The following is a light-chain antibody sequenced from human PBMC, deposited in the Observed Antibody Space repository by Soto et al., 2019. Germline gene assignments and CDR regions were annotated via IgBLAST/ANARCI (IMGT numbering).Light chain of an antibody. V-gene: IGKV1-6*01. CDR2: AAS. CDR1: QGIGND. J-gene: IGKJ1*01. CDR3: LQDYNYPRT. Sequence: AIQMTQSPSSLSASVGDRVTITCRASQGIGNDLGWYQQKPGKAPKFLIYAASSLYTGVPSRFSGSGSGTDFTLTISSLQPEDFATYYCLQDYNYPRTFGQWTKVEIK.